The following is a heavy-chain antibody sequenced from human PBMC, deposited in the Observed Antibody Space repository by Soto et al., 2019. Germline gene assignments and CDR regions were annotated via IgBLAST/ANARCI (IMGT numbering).Heavy chain of an antibody. CDR1: GFTFSSYS. D-gene: IGHD4-4*01. CDR3: ARERPGEETTVTTYGMDV. CDR2: ISSSSSTI. Sequence: GGSLRLSCAASGFTFSSYSMNWVRQAPGKGLEWVSYISSSSSTIYYADSVKGRFTISRDNAKNSLYLQMNSLRDEDTAVYYCARERPGEETTVTTYGMDVWGQGTTVTVSS. J-gene: IGHJ6*02. V-gene: IGHV3-48*02.